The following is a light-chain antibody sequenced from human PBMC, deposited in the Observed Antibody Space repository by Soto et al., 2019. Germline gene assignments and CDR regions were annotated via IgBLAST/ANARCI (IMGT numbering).Light chain of an antibody. CDR3: GTWDTSLSVSYV. Sequence: QSVLTQPPPVSAAPGQNVTISCSVSSSNIGNNYVSWYQHLPGTAPKILIYDDNKRPPGIPDRFSGFKSGTSATLGITGLQTGDEADYYCGTWDTSLSVSYVFGTGTKVTVL. CDR1: SSNIGNNY. CDR2: DDN. V-gene: IGLV1-51*01. J-gene: IGLJ1*01.